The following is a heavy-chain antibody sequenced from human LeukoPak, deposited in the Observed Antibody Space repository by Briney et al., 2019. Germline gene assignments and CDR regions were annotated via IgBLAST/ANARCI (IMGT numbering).Heavy chain of an antibody. Sequence: SSETLSLTCAVSGGSISSSNWWSWVRQPPGKGLEWIGEIYHSGSTNYNPSLKSRVTISVDKSKNQFSLKLSSVTAADTAVYYSASSRDSSGWYRAYYYGMDVWGQGTTVTVSS. D-gene: IGHD6-19*01. CDR1: GGSISSSNW. CDR3: ASSRDSSGWYRAYYYGMDV. CDR2: IYHSGST. V-gene: IGHV4-4*02. J-gene: IGHJ6*02.